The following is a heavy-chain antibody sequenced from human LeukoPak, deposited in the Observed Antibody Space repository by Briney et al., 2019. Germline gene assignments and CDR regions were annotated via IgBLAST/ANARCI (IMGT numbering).Heavy chain of an antibody. CDR3: ARRGHYDDAFDI. CDR2: IYYSGST. J-gene: IGHJ3*02. CDR1: GGSFSGYY. D-gene: IGHD3-3*01. V-gene: IGHV4-34*01. Sequence: ETLSLTCAVYGGSFSGYYWSWIRQPPGKGLEWVGSIYYSGSTYYNPSLKSRVTISVDTSKNQFSLKLSSVTAADTAVYYCARRGHYDDAFDIWGQGTMVTVSS.